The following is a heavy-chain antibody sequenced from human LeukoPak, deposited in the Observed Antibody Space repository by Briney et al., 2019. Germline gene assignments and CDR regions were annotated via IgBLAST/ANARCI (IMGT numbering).Heavy chain of an antibody. Sequence: SETLSLTCTVSGGSISSYYWSWIRQPAGKGLESIGRIYTSGSTNYNPSLKSRVTMSVDTSKNQFSLKLSSVTAADTAVYYCARDPGNWNSADYYYYYYMDVWGKGTTVTVSS. CDR1: GGSISSYY. J-gene: IGHJ6*03. D-gene: IGHD1-7*01. V-gene: IGHV4-4*07. CDR2: IYTSGST. CDR3: ARDPGNWNSADYYYYYYMDV.